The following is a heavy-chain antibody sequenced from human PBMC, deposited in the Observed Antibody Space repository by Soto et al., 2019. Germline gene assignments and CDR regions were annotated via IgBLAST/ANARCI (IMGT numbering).Heavy chain of an antibody. CDR3: ARDLAVAGHGYYYGMDV. V-gene: IGHV4-4*02. Sequence: PSETLSLTCAVSGGSISSSNWWSWVRQPPGKGLEWIGEIYHSGSTNYNPSLKSRVTISVDKSKNQFSLKLSSVTAADTAVYYCARDLAVAGHGYYYGMDVWGQGTTVTVSS. D-gene: IGHD6-19*01. J-gene: IGHJ6*02. CDR1: GGSISSSNW. CDR2: IYHSGST.